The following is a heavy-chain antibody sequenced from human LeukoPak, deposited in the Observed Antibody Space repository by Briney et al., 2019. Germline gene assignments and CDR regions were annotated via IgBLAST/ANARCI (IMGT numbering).Heavy chain of an antibody. CDR2: IYYSGST. CDR1: GGSISSYY. D-gene: IGHD3-9*01. CDR3: AGFDWSLGY. Sequence: SETLSLTCTVSGGSISSYYWSWIRQPPGKGLEWIGYIYYSGSTDYNPSLRSRVTISVDTSKNQFSLKLSSVTAADTAVYYCAGFDWSLGYWGQGTLVTVSS. V-gene: IGHV4-59*08. J-gene: IGHJ4*02.